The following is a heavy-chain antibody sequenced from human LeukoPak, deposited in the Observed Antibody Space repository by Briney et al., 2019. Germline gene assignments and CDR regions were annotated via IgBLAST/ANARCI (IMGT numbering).Heavy chain of an antibody. CDR1: GGSISNGSYY. D-gene: IGHD2-2*01. J-gene: IGHJ4*02. V-gene: IGHV4-61*02. CDR3: ARAFHCSTTSCYARGLDY. CDR2: IYTTGNT. Sequence: PSQTLSLTCSVSGGSISNGSYYWSWIRQPAGKGLEWIGRIYTTGNTNYNPSLKSRVTISVDTSNNQFSLNRSSVTAADTAVYYCARAFHCSTTSCYARGLDYWGQGTLVAVSS.